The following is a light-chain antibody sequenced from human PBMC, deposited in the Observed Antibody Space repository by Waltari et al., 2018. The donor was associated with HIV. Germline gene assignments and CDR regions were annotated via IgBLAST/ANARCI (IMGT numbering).Light chain of an antibody. V-gene: IGLV6-57*01. CDR2: EDN. CDR3: QSYDSRNHVV. CDR1: SGSVASNS. Sequence: NFMLTQPHSVSESPGKTVTISCTRSSGSVASNSVQWYQQRPGSSPTTVIYEDNQRPSGVPDRFSGSIDSSSNSASLTISGLKTEDEADYYCQSYDSRNHVVFGGGTKLTVL. J-gene: IGLJ2*01.